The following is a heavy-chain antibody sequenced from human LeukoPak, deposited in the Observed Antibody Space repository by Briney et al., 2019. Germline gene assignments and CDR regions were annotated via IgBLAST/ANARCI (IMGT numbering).Heavy chain of an antibody. V-gene: IGHV3-74*01. CDR2: INNDGVST. CDR1: GFTFSDQS. CDR3: ARQPLSGGYGGTIDY. Sequence: GGSLRLSCAASGFTFSDQSMNWVRQAPGKGLEWLSRINNDGVSTSYADSVKGRFTISRDNAKNTLYLRMNSLRAEDTAIYYCARQPLSGGYGGTIDYWGQGTLVTVSS. J-gene: IGHJ4*02. D-gene: IGHD5-12*01.